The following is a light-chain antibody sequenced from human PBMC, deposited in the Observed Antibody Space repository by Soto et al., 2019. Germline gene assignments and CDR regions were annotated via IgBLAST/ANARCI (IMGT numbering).Light chain of an antibody. J-gene: IGKJ3*01. CDR2: WAT. CDR1: QSVLYTSNNKNY. CDR3: QNYYSSQLT. Sequence: IVMTQSPDSLAVSLGERATINCKSSQSVLYTSNNKNYFAWYQVKPGQPPKLLISWATSRESGVPDRFSFSGSGTDVTLTFSSLQAEDVAVYYCQNYYSSQLTSGPGTKVHIK. V-gene: IGKV4-1*01.